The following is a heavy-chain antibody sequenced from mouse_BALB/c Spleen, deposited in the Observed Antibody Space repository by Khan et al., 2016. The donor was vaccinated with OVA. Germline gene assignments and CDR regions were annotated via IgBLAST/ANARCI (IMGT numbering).Heavy chain of an antibody. CDR2: IDPENGDT. D-gene: IGHD2-14*01. Sequence: VQLKQSGAELVRSGASVKLSCTASGFNIKDYYMHWVKQRPEQGLEWIGWIDPENGDTEYAPKFQGKATMTAETSSNTAYLQLSSLTSEDTAVYYGNPLMCTQACFAYWGQGTLVTVSA. CDR3: NPLMCTQACFAY. V-gene: IGHV14-4*02. CDR1: GFNIKDYY. J-gene: IGHJ3*01.